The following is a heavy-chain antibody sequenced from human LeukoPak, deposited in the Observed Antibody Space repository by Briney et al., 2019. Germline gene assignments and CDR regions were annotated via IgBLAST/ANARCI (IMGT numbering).Heavy chain of an antibody. CDR1: GYTLTNYY. CDR3: ARAHYYDSSAYFDY. D-gene: IGHD3-22*01. V-gene: IGHV1-46*01. Sequence: ASVKVSCKASGYTLTNYYMHWVRQSPGQGLEWMGIINPSDGSTSYAQNFQGRVTMTRDTSTSTVYMELSSLRSEDTAVYYCARAHYYDSSAYFDYWGQGTLVTVSS. J-gene: IGHJ4*02. CDR2: INPSDGST.